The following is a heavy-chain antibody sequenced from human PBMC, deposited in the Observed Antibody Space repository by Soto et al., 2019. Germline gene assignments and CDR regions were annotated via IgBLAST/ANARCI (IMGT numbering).Heavy chain of an antibody. CDR3: ARSGGSGSYYRVDY. J-gene: IGHJ4*02. D-gene: IGHD3-10*01. CDR2: IYHSGST. V-gene: IGHV4-30-2*01. Sequence: PSETLSLTCAVSGGSISSGGYSWSWIRQPPGKGLEWIGYIYHSGSTSYNPSLKSRVTISVDRSKNQFSLKLRSVTAADTAVYYCARSGGSGSYYRVDYWGQGTLVTVPQ. CDR1: GGSISSGGYS.